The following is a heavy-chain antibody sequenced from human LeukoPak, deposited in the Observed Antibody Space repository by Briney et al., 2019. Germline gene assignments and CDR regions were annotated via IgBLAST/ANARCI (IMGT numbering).Heavy chain of an antibody. CDR3: ARALHYDILTHRYYYYYYMDV. CDR1: GYTFTSYG. Sequence: GASVKVSCKASGYTFTSYGISWVRQAPGQGLEWMGWISAYNGNTNYAQKLQGRVTMTTDTSTSTAYMELRSLRSDDTAVYYCARALHYDILTHRYYYYYYMDVWGKGTTVTISS. CDR2: ISAYNGNT. D-gene: IGHD3-9*01. V-gene: IGHV1-18*01. J-gene: IGHJ6*03.